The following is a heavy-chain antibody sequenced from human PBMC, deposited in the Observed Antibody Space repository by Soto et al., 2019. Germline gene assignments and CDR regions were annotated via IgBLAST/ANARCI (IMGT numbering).Heavy chain of an antibody. CDR2: MNPNSGNT. Sequence: VSVKVSCKASGYTFTSYDINWVRQATGQGLEWMGWMNPNSGNTGYAQKFQGRVTMTRNTSISTAYMELSSLRSEDTAVYYCARELDCSSTSCPRVYGMDVWGQGTTVTVSS. D-gene: IGHD2-2*01. V-gene: IGHV1-8*01. CDR1: GYTFTSYD. CDR3: ARELDCSSTSCPRVYGMDV. J-gene: IGHJ6*02.